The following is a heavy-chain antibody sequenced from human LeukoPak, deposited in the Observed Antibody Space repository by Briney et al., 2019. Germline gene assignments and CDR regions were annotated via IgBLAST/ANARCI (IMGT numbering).Heavy chain of an antibody. CDR3: ARGLTVD. Sequence: GGSLRLSCAASGFTFSTYEMNWVRQALGKGLEWVSYISRSGTIIYYADSVKGRFTISRDNAKNSLYLQMNSLRAEDTAVYYCARGLTVDWGQGTLVTVSS. CDR2: ISRSGTII. D-gene: IGHD6-19*01. V-gene: IGHV3-48*03. J-gene: IGHJ4*02. CDR1: GFTFSTYE.